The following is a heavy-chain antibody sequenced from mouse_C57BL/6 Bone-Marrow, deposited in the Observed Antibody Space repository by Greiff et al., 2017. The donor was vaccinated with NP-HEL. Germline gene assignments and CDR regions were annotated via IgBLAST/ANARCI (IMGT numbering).Heavy chain of an antibody. CDR2: IYPRDGST. CDR1: GYTFTDHT. V-gene: IGHV1-78*01. Sequence: VQLQQSDAELVKPGASVKISCKVSGYTFTDHTIHWMKQRPEQGLEWIGYIYPRDGSTKYNEKLKGKATLTADKSSSTAYMQLNSLTSEDSAVYFWARMGYYDYDPCFAYWGQGTLVTVSA. J-gene: IGHJ3*01. CDR3: ARMGYYDYDPCFAY. D-gene: IGHD2-4*01.